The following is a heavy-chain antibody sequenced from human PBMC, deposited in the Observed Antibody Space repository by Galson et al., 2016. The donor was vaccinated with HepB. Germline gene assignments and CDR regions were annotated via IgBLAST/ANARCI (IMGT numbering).Heavy chain of an antibody. CDR2: IKQDGNEK. D-gene: IGHD1-26*01. V-gene: IGHV3-7*03. Sequence: RLSCAASGFTFSNYWXSWVRQAPGKGLECAANIKQDGNEKYYVDSVKGRFTISRDNAKNSMYLQMNSLRAEDTAAYYCARKGGVYSPWVTWGQGTLVTVSS. J-gene: IGHJ5*02. CDR3: ARKGGVYSPWVT. CDR1: GFTFSNYW.